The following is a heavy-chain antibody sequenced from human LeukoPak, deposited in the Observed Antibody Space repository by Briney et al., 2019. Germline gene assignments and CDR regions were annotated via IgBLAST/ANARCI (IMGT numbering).Heavy chain of an antibody. Sequence: GGSLRLSCAASGFPFSSYAMNWVRQAPGKGLEWVSSISRTSGNIYYADSVKGRFTISRDNAKNSLYLQMNSLRAEDTAVYYCATEFLGAVAETGDYWGQGTLVTASS. CDR3: ATEFLGAVAETGDY. D-gene: IGHD6-19*01. V-gene: IGHV3-21*01. CDR2: ISRTSGNI. J-gene: IGHJ4*02. CDR1: GFPFSSYA.